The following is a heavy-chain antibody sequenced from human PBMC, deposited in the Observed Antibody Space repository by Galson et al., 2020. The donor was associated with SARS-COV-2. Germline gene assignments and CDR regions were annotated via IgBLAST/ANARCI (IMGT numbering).Heavy chain of an antibody. CDR1: GGSFSGYY. CDR2: INHSGST. D-gene: IGHD4-17*01. Sequence: SETLSLTCAVYGGSFSGYYWSWIRQPPGKGLEWIGEINHSGSTNYNPSLKSRVTISVDTSKNQFSLKLSSVTAADTAVYYCARVRAGVTTDYSTSYFDYWGQGTLVTVSS. V-gene: IGHV4-34*01. CDR3: ARVRAGVTTDYSTSYFDY. J-gene: IGHJ4*02.